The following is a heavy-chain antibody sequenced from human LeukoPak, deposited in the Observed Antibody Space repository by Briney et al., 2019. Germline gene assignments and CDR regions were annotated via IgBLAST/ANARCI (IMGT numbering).Heavy chain of an antibody. Sequence: SGPSLVNPTQTLTLTCTFSGFSLTTSGVGVGWIRQPPGEALEWLALIYWDDDKTYSPSLKSRLAITKDTPKNHVVLTMTNMDPVDTATYYCAYSSGGGYSYRRAFDYWGQGTLVTVSS. J-gene: IGHJ4*02. CDR1: GFSLTTSGVG. V-gene: IGHV2-5*02. CDR3: AYSSGGGYSYRRAFDY. D-gene: IGHD5-18*01. CDR2: IYWDDDK.